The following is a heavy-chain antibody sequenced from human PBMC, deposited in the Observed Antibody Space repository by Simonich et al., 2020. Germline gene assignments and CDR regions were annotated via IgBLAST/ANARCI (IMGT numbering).Heavy chain of an antibody. V-gene: IGHV4-34*01. CDR2: NNHSGST. Sequence: QVQLQQWGAGLLKPSETLSLTCAVYGGSFSGYYWNWIRQTPGKGLEWIGENNHSGSTNYNPSLKSRVTISVDTSKNQFSLKLSSVTAADTAVYYCARGKGWKNAFDIWGQGTMVTVSS. J-gene: IGHJ3*02. CDR3: ARGKGWKNAFDI. D-gene: IGHD1-1*01. CDR1: GGSFSGYY.